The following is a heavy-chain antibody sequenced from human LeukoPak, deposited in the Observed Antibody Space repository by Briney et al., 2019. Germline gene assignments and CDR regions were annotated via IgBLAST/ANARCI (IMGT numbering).Heavy chain of an antibody. CDR3: ARLRFLEWPIDY. D-gene: IGHD3-3*01. CDR2: IKTDGSEK. Sequence: PGGSLRLSCEGSGFTFSNYWMGWVRQAPGKGLQWVANIKTDGSEKYYVDSVKGRFTISRDNAKNSLYLQMNSLRAEDTAVYYCARLRFLEWPIDYWGQGTLVTVSS. CDR1: GFTFSNYW. V-gene: IGHV3-7*01. J-gene: IGHJ4*02.